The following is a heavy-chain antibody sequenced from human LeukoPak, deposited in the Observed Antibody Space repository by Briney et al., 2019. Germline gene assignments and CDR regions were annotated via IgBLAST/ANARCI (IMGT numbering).Heavy chain of an antibody. D-gene: IGHD5-18*01. CDR2: IIPALNIT. CDR3: ARDQGLTAPPPYGLDV. V-gene: IGHV1-69*04. Sequence: SVKVSCKTSGGTFSSSAITWVRQAPGQGLEWMGRIIPALNITSYAQKFQGRVTITADTSTSTAYMELSSLRSEETAVYYCARDQGLTAPPPYGLDVWGQGTTVTASS. J-gene: IGHJ6*02. CDR1: GGTFSSSA.